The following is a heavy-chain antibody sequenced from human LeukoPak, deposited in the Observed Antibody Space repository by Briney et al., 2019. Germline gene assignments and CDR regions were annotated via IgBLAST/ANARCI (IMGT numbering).Heavy chain of an antibody. D-gene: IGHD1-26*01. V-gene: IGHV4-4*02. CDR3: ARVQVWSYYYFDY. CDR2: IFFTGTT. Sequence: SETLSLTCAVSGASISSNNWWSWVRQPPGKGLEWIGEIFFTGTTTYNPSLKSRVTISVDTSKNQFSLKLRSVTAADTAVYYCARVQVWSYYYFDYWGQGTLVTVSS. CDR1: GASISSNNW. J-gene: IGHJ4*02.